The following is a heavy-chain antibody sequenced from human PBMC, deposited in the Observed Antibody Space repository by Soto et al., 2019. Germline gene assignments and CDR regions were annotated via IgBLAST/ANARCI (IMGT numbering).Heavy chain of an antibody. CDR1: GFTFRSYW. V-gene: IGHV3-74*01. CDR2: IDSDGSST. D-gene: IGHD3-16*01. J-gene: IGHJ4*02. CDR3: TRGAFYFDY. Sequence: GSLRLSCAASGFTFRSYWMHWVRQDPGKGLVWVSRIDSDGSSTTYADSVKGRFTISRDNAKNTLYLQMNSLRAEDTAVYYCTRGAFYFDYWGQGTLVTVSS.